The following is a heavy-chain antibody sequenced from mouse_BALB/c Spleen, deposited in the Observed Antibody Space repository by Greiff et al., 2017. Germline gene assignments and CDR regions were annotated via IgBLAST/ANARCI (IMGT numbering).Heavy chain of an antibody. V-gene: IGHV3-6*02. CDR1: GYSITSGYY. J-gene: IGHJ4*01. CDR2: ISYDGSN. Sequence: VQLKESGPGLVKPSQSLSLTCSVTGYSITSGYYWNWIRQFPGNKLEWMGYISYDGSNNYNPSLKNRISITRDTSKNQFFLKLNSVTTEDTATYYCALYGSSFYAMDYWGQGTSVTVSS. D-gene: IGHD1-1*01. CDR3: ALYGSSFYAMDY.